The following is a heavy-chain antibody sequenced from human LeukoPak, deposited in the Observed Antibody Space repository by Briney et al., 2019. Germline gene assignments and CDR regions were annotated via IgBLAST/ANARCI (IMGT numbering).Heavy chain of an antibody. CDR1: GGSISSYY. CDR2: IYYSGST. CDR3: ARRGGRDYGDYEDYYYGMDV. J-gene: IGHJ6*02. Sequence: SETLSLTCTVSGGSISSYYWSWIRQPPGKGLEWIGYIYYSGSTNYNPSLKSRVTISVDTSKNQFSLKLSSVTAADTAVYYCARRGGRDYGDYEDYYYGMDVWGQGTTVTVSS. D-gene: IGHD4-17*01. V-gene: IGHV4-59*08.